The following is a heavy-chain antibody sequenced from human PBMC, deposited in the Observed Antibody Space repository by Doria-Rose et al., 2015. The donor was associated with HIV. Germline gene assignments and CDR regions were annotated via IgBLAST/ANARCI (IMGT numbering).Heavy chain of an antibody. V-gene: IGHV2-26*01. Sequence: FGPVLVKPTETLTLTCTVSGVSLSSPGMGVGWIRQPPGKALEWLANIFSDDERSYKTSLKSRLTISRGTSKSQVVLTMTDMDPVDTATYYCARIKSSRWYHKYYFDFWGQGTLVIVSA. D-gene: IGHD6-13*01. CDR1: GVSLSSPGMG. CDR3: ARIKSSRWYHKYYFDF. J-gene: IGHJ4*02. CDR2: IFSDDER.